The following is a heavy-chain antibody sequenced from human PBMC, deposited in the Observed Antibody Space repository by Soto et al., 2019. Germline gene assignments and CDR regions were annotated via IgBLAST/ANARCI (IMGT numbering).Heavy chain of an antibody. Sequence: QVQLVQSGAEVKKPGSSVKVSCKSSGGTFSSYAFSWVRQAPGQGLEWMGGIIPMFGTANYAQKVQGRVTITADDSTSTAYMELRSLRFEDTAVYYCARDSLVVVAATPRWFDPWGQGTLVTVSS. J-gene: IGHJ5*02. CDR1: GGTFSSYA. CDR3: ARDSLVVVAATPRWFDP. CDR2: IIPMFGTA. D-gene: IGHD2-15*01. V-gene: IGHV1-69*01.